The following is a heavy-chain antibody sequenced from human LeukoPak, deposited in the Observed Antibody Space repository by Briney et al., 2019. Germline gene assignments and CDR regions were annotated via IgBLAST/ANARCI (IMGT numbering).Heavy chain of an antibody. CDR3: AKSREGYNILDY. Sequence: SETLSLTCTVSGGSISTYHWSWIRQTPGQGLEWIGYIYCSGSTTYNPSLKSRVTISLDTSKNQFSLKLTSVTAADTAVYYCAKSREGYNILDYWGQGTLVTVSS. J-gene: IGHJ4*02. V-gene: IGHV4-59*01. CDR2: IYCSGST. D-gene: IGHD5-24*01. CDR1: GGSISTYH.